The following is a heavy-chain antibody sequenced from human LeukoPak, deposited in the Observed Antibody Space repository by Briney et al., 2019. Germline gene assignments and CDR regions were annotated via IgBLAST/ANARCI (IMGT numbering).Heavy chain of an antibody. V-gene: IGHV4-61*01. CDR3: AREHNWGYYFDY. J-gene: IGHJ4*02. CDR2: IYHSGST. CDR1: GGSISSSRYY. D-gene: IGHD3-16*01. Sequence: SETLSLTCTVSGGSISSSRYYWSWIRQPPGKGLEWIGYIYHSGSTNYNPSLKSRVTISIDTSKNQFSLKLSSVTAADTAVYYCAREHNWGYYFDYWGQGTLVTVSS.